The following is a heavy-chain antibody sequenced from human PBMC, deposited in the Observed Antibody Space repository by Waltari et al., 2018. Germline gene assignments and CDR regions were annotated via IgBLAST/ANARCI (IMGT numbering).Heavy chain of an antibody. CDR2: INAGNSYT. V-gene: IGHV1-3*01. D-gene: IGHD3-10*01. Sequence: QVQLVQSGAEVKKPGASVKVSCKASGYTFPSYGIHWVRQAPGQRLEWMGWINAGNSYTKYSQKFQGRVTITRETSASTAYMELSSLRSEDTAVFYCTRASNYGSGSYYLYWGQGTLVTVSS. CDR1: GYTFPSYG. CDR3: TRASNYGSGSYYLY. J-gene: IGHJ4*02.